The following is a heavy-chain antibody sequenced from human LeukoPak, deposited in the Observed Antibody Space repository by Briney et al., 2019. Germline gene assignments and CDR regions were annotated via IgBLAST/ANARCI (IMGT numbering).Heavy chain of an antibody. D-gene: IGHD3-22*01. CDR2: FDPEDGET. CDR3: ATTLPWYSGYYRIDY. J-gene: IGHJ4*02. Sequence: ASVTVSCKVSGYTLTELSMHWVRQAPGKGIEWMGGFDPEDGETIYAQKFQGRVTMTEDTSTDTAYMELSSLRSEDTAVYYCATTLPWYSGYYRIDYWGQGTLVTVSS. CDR1: GYTLTELS. V-gene: IGHV1-24*01.